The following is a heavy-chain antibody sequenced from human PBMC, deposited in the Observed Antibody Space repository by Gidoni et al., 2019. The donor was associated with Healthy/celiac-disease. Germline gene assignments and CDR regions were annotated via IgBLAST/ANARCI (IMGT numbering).Heavy chain of an antibody. CDR2: ISWNSGSI. Sequence: EVQLVESGGGLVQPGRSLRLSCAASGFTFDDYAMHWVRQAPGKGLEWGSGISWNSGSIGYADSVKGRFTISRDNAKNSLYLQMNSLRAEDTALYYCAKDMRYYYGSSGLDYWGQGTLVTVSS. CDR1: GFTFDDYA. CDR3: AKDMRYYYGSSGLDY. V-gene: IGHV3-9*01. D-gene: IGHD3-22*01. J-gene: IGHJ4*02.